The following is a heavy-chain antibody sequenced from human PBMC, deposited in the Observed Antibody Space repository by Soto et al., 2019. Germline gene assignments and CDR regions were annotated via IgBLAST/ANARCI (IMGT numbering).Heavy chain of an antibody. Sequence: EVQLVESGGGLVQPGGSLRLSCAASGIPVSSNYMTWVRQAPGKGLEWVSVLHSGGDTYYATSVKGRFTISRHDSTNTLFLQMNSLTPEDTAVYYWARDGPYYYASRMDVWGQGTTVTVSS. CDR3: ARDGPYYYASRMDV. CDR1: GIPVSSNY. V-gene: IGHV3-53*04. CDR2: LHSGGDT. D-gene: IGHD3-10*01. J-gene: IGHJ6*02.